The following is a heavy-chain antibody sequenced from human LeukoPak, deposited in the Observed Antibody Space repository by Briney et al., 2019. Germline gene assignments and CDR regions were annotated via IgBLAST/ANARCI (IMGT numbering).Heavy chain of an antibody. Sequence: PGGSLKLSCAASGFTVSSNYMSWVRQAPGKGLEWVSVIYSGGSTYYADSVKGRFTISRDNSKNTLYLQMNSLRAEDTAVYYCARGRYYYGSGSYPYFDYWGQGTLVTVSS. J-gene: IGHJ4*02. CDR2: IYSGGST. CDR3: ARGRYYYGSGSYPYFDY. D-gene: IGHD3-10*01. V-gene: IGHV3-53*01. CDR1: GFTVSSNY.